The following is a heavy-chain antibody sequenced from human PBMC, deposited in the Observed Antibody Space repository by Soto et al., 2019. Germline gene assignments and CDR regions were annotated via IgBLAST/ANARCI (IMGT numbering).Heavy chain of an antibody. D-gene: IGHD3-3*01. CDR1: GFTFSSYA. CDR3: ASTRSGYYYFDS. Sequence: PGGSLRLSCAASGFTFSSYAMSWVRQAPGKGLEWVSAISGSGGSTYYADSVKGRFTISRDNSKNTLYLQMNSLRVEDTAVYYCASTRSGYYYFDSWGQGTPVTVSS. V-gene: IGHV3-23*01. J-gene: IGHJ4*02. CDR2: ISGSGGST.